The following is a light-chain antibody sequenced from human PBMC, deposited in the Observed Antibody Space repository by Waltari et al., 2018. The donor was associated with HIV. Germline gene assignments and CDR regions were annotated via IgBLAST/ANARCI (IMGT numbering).Light chain of an antibody. V-gene: IGKV1-5*03. J-gene: IGKJ1*01. Sequence: DIQITQSPFTLPASVCDRVTITCRASQGISSGLAWYQQKTGNVPKLLIYRASTLESGVPSRFSGGRAGKEVTLTSSSLQPDDYASYDCQKYDNYLWTFGQGTKVEIK. CDR1: QGISSG. CDR3: QKYDNYLWT. CDR2: RAS.